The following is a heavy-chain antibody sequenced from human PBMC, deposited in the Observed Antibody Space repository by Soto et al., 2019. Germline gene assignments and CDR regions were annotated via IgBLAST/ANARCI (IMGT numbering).Heavy chain of an antibody. CDR2: MKEDGSEK. CDR1: GFTFSNYW. V-gene: IGHV3-7*04. CDR3: ARGYCSGGSCSRAPEN. Sequence: GGSLRLSCAASGFTFSNYWMNWVRQAPGKGLEWVANMKEDGSEKYNVDSVKGRFTISRDNAKNSLYLQMNSLRVEDTAVYYCARGYCSGGSCSRAPENWGQGTLVTVSS. D-gene: IGHD2-15*01. J-gene: IGHJ4*02.